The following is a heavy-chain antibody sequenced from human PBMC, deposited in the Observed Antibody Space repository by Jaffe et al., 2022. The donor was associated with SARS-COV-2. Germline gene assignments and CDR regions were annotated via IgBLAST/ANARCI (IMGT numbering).Heavy chain of an antibody. D-gene: IGHD5-12*01. V-gene: IGHV1-8*01. J-gene: IGHJ4*02. Sequence: QVQLVQSGAEVKPPGASVRVSCKASGYTFTSYEINWVRQATGQGLEWMGWMNPKNGNTDFAQNFQGRVIMTRDTSTDTAYMELSSLTSDDTAIYYCARGASGLYYWGQGTLVAVSS. CDR3: ARGASGLYY. CDR2: MNPKNGNT. CDR1: GYTFTSYE.